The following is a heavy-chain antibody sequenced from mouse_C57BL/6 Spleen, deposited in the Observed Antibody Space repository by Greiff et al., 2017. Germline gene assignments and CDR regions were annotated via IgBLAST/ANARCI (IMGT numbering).Heavy chain of an antibody. CDR1: GYAFSSYW. D-gene: IGHD2-1*01. CDR3: ATIYYGNYGYFDV. CDR2: IYPGDGDT. Sequence: QVQLQQSGAELVKPGASVKISCKASGYAFSSYWMNWVKQRPGKGLEWIGQIYPGDGDTNYNGQFKGKAPLTADKSSSTAYMQLSSLTSEDSAVYFCATIYYGNYGYFDVWGTGTTVTVSS. V-gene: IGHV1-80*01. J-gene: IGHJ1*03.